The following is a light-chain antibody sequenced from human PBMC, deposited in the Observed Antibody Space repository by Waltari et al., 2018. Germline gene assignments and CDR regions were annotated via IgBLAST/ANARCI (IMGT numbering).Light chain of an antibody. Sequence: QLVLTQSPSASASLGASVKLTCTLSSGHSSNVIAWLQQQPEKGPRYLMKVNRDGSNSKGDQIPDRFSGSSSGTEHYLTVSSLQSEDEADYYCQTGGHGTWVFGGGTKLTVL. J-gene: IGLJ3*02. CDR1: SGHSSNV. CDR3: QTGGHGTWV. CDR2: VNRDGSN. V-gene: IGLV4-69*01.